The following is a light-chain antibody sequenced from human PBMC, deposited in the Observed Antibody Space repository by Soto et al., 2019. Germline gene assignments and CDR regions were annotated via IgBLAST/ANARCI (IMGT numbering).Light chain of an antibody. J-gene: IGLJ3*02. CDR1: SSDIGSHTS. CDR2: DVS. Sequence: QSALTQPASVSGSPGQSITISCTGTSSDIGSHTSVSWYQQHPGKAPKLMIFDVSNRPSGVSSRFSGSKSGNTASLTISGLRGEEEVDYYCSKRRGSSPLVFGEGTKLPV. CDR3: SKRRGSSPLV. V-gene: IGLV2-14*01.